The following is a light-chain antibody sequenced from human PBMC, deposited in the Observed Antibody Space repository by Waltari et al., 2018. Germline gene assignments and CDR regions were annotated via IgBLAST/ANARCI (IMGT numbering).Light chain of an antibody. Sequence: VILTQSPATLSLSPGETATLSCRASQSISSFLAWYQQKPGQAPRLLIYGASDRATGIPDRFSGSGSGTEFTLTINSLEPEDFAVYFCQKYNFSPYSFGQGTKVEIK. J-gene: IGKJ2*03. CDR3: QKYNFSPYS. V-gene: IGKV3-20*01. CDR1: QSISSF. CDR2: GAS.